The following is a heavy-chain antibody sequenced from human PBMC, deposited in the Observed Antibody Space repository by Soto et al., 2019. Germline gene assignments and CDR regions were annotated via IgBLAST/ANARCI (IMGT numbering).Heavy chain of an antibody. CDR1: GGTFSSYA. CDR3: AGGGGAGIVVVGSFDY. CDR2: IIPIFGTA. J-gene: IGHJ4*02. Sequence: QVQLVQSGAEVKKPGSSVKVSCKASGGTFSSYAISWVRQAPGQGLEWMGGIIPIFGTANYAQKFQGRVTVTADESPSTAYMELSSLRSEDTAVYYCAGGGGAGIVVVGSFDYWGQGTLVTVSS. V-gene: IGHV1-69*01. D-gene: IGHD2-15*01.